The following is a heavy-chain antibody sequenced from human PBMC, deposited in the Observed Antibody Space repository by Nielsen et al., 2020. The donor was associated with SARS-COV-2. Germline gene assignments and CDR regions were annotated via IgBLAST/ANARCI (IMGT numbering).Heavy chain of an antibody. CDR2: IIPILGIA. Sequence: SVKVSCKASGGTFSSYAISWVRQAPGQGLERMGRIIPILGIANYAQKFQGRVTITADKSTSTAYMELSSLRSEDTAVYYCARDIGTAVDWFDPWGQGTLVTVSS. CDR3: ARDIGTAVDWFDP. J-gene: IGHJ5*02. D-gene: IGHD6-13*01. CDR1: GGTFSSYA. V-gene: IGHV1-69*04.